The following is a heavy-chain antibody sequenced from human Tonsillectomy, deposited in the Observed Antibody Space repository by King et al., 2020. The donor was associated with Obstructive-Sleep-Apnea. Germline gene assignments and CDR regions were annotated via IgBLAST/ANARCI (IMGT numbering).Heavy chain of an antibody. V-gene: IGHV2-5*02. CDR3: AHLTSGFFSSSTAFGF. D-gene: IGHD6-6*01. CDR2: IYWDDDT. J-gene: IGHJ4*02. Sequence: ITLKESGPTLVKPTETLTLTCTFSGFSLSTSGVGVAWIRQPPGKALEWLALIYWDDDTRYSPYLKTRLTITKDTSKNQVVLTMTNMDPVDTGTYYCAHLTSGFFSSSTAFGFWGQGSLITVSS. CDR1: GFSLSTSGVG.